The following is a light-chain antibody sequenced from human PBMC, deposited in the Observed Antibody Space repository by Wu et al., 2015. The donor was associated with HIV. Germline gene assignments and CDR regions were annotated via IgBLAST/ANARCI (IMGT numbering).Light chain of an antibody. CDR1: QSVSSSY. V-gene: IGKV3-20*01. Sequence: EIVLTQSPGTLSLSPGERATLSCRASQSVSSSYLAWYQQKPGQAPRLLIYGASSRATGIPDRFSGSGSGTDFTLTISRLEPEDFAVYYCQHYVVSPRGFTFGPGTKVDIK. J-gene: IGKJ3*01. CDR2: GAS. CDR3: QHYVVSPRGFT.